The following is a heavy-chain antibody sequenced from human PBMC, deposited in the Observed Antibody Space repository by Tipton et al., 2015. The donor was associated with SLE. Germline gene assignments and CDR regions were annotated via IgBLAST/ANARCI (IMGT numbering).Heavy chain of an antibody. J-gene: IGHJ3*02. D-gene: IGHD2-8*01. V-gene: IGHV3-23*01. Sequence: SLRLSCAASGFTFSSYAMSWVRQAPGKGLEWVSAISGSGGSTYYADSVKGRFTISRDNSKNTLYLQMNSLRAEDTAVYYCAKPTRMQNGAFDIWGQGTMVTVSS. CDR3: AKPTRMQNGAFDI. CDR1: GFTFSSYA. CDR2: ISGSGGST.